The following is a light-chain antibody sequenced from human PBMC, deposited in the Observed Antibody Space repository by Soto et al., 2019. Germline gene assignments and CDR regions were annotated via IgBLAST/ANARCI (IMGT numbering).Light chain of an antibody. J-gene: IGKJ1*01. CDR2: AAS. V-gene: IGKV1-39*01. CDR1: QNIDSY. CDR3: QQSYSLPRT. Sequence: DIQMTQSPSSLSASLGDRVTITCRTSQNIDSYLNWYQQKPGKAPKLLIYAASSLQSGVPSRFSGSGSGTDFTLTISSLQPEDFATYYGQQSYSLPRTFGQGTKVEIK.